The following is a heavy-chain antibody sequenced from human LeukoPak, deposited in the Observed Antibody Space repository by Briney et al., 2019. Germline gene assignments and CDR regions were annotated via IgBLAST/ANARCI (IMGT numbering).Heavy chain of an antibody. D-gene: IGHD3-16*02. CDR3: ARGNYDYVWGSYRYTYNWFDP. CDR1: GGSFSGYY. V-gene: IGHV4-34*01. Sequence: SETLSLTCVVYGGSFSGYYWSWIRQPPGKGLEWIGEINHSGSTNYNPSLKSRVTISVDTSKNQFSLKLSSVTAADTAVYYCARGNYDYVWGSYRYTYNWFDPWGQGTLVTVSS. CDR2: INHSGST. J-gene: IGHJ5*02.